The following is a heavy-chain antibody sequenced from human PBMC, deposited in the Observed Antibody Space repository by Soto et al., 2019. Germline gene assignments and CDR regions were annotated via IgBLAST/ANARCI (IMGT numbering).Heavy chain of an antibody. V-gene: IGHV3-7*01. J-gene: IGHJ4*02. D-gene: IGHD2-2*01. CDR2: IKQDGSKK. CDR1: GFTFSSYW. CDR3: ARGTCSSTTCYAVYFDS. Sequence: EVHLVESGGDLVQPGGSLRLSCVASGFTFSSYWMSWVRQVPGKGLEWVANIKQDGSKKYYVDSVKGRVTISRDNAKNSLFLQMNSLRAEDTAVYYCARGTCSSTTCYAVYFDSWGQGTLVTVSS.